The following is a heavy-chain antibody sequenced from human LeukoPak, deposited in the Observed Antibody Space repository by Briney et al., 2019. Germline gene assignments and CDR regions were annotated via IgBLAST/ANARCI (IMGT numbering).Heavy chain of an antibody. D-gene: IGHD3-22*01. CDR3: TTATAYDNSLIDY. CDR1: GYTFTGYY. Sequence: GASVKVSCKASGYTFTGYYMHWVRQAPGQGLEWMGWIHPNTGGTIYAQKFQGRVTMTRDTSISTAYMELSRLRSDDTAVYYCTTATAYDNSLIDYWGQGTLVTVSS. CDR2: IHPNTGGT. V-gene: IGHV1-2*02. J-gene: IGHJ4*02.